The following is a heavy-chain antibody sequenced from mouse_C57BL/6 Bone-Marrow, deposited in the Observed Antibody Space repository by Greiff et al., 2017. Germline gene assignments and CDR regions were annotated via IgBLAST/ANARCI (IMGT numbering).Heavy chain of an antibody. D-gene: IGHD1-1*02. CDR3: ARSVGGGYTWFAY. Sequence: QVQLQQSDAELVKPGASVKISCKVSGYTFTDHTIHWMKQRPEQGLEWIGYIYPRDGSPKYNEKFKGQATLTADKSSSPAYMQRNSLSSEDSAVYFCARSVGGGYTWFAYWGQGTLVTVSA. J-gene: IGHJ3*01. CDR1: GYTFTDHT. V-gene: IGHV1-78*01. CDR2: IYPRDGSP.